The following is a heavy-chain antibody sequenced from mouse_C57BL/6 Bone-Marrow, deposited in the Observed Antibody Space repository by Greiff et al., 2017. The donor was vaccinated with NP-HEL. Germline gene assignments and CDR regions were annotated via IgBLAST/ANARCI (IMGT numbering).Heavy chain of an antibody. Sequence: DVKLVESGGGLVKPGGSLKLSCAASGFTFSDYGMHWVRQAPEKGLEWVAYISSGSSTIYYADTVKGRFTISRDNAKNTLFLQMTSLRSEDTAMYYCARGAYEALYFDYWGQGTTLTVSS. CDR1: GFTFSDYG. D-gene: IGHD6-5*01. CDR3: ARGAYEALYFDY. CDR2: ISSGSSTI. J-gene: IGHJ2*01. V-gene: IGHV5-17*01.